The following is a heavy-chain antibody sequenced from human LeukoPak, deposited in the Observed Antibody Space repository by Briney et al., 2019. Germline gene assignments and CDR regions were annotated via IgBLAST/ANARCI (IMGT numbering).Heavy chain of an antibody. J-gene: IGHJ3*02. CDR2: IYHSGST. Sequence: SETLSLTCAVSGGSISSGGYSWSWIRQPPGKGLEWIGYIYHSGSTYYNPSLKSRVTISVDRSKNQFSLKLSSVTAADTAVYYCARAPIDSSGYYGDAFDIWGQGTMVTVSS. CDR1: GGSISSGGYS. V-gene: IGHV4-30-2*01. CDR3: ARAPIDSSGYYGDAFDI. D-gene: IGHD3-22*01.